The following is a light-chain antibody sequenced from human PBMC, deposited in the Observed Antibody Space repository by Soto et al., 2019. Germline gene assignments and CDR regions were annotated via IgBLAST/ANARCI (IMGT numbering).Light chain of an antibody. V-gene: IGKV1-39*01. Sequence: DIQMTQSPSSLSASVGDRVTITCRASQSITSSLNWYQQKPGKAPNLLIYATFSLQSGVPSRFSGSGSGTDITLTISTLQPEDFATYYCQQSYSTPRTFGQGTKVEIK. CDR2: ATF. CDR3: QQSYSTPRT. J-gene: IGKJ1*01. CDR1: QSITSS.